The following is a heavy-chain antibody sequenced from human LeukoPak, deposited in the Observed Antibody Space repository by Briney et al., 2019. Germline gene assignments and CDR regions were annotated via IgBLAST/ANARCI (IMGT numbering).Heavy chain of an antibody. V-gene: IGHV4-34*01. D-gene: IGHD5-18*01. CDR2: INHSGST. CDR3: ARAFRPRYSYGYQLDY. Sequence: SATLTLTYAVTDGSSSGYYCRWIRHPPPNRLEWIGEINHSGSTNYNPSLKGRVTISVDTSKNQFSLKLSSVTAADTAVYYCARAFRPRYSYGYQLDYWGQGTLVTVSS. CDR1: DGSSSGYY. J-gene: IGHJ4*02.